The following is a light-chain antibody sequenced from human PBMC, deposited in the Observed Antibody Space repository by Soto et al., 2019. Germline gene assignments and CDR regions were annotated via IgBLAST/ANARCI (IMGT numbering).Light chain of an antibody. CDR1: YSDVGGYKH. CDR2: DAT. V-gene: IGLV2-14*01. Sequence: QSALTQPASVSASPGQSITISCIGSYSDVGGYKHVAWYQQYPGKAPKLIIYDATSRPSGISSRFSGSKSGDTASLTISGLQSEDEATYYCCSYLGSTSVFGGGTQLTVL. J-gene: IGLJ7*01. CDR3: CSYLGSTSV.